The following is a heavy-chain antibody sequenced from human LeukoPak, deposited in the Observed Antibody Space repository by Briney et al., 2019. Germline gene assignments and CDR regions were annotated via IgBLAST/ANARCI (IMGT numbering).Heavy chain of an antibody. CDR1: GFTFSDYY. CDR2: ISSSGSTI. Sequence: GGSLRLSCAASGFTFSDYYMSWIRQAPGKGLEWVSYISSSGSTIYYADSVKGRFTISRDNAKNSLYLQMNSLRAEDTAVYYCARSRAAAGNVRGWFDPWGQGTLVTVSS. CDR3: ARSRAAAGNVRGWFDP. J-gene: IGHJ5*02. D-gene: IGHD6-13*01. V-gene: IGHV3-11*04.